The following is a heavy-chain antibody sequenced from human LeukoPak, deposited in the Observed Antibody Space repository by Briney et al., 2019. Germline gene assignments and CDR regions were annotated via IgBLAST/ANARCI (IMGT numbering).Heavy chain of an antibody. CDR2: IYSSGSI. CDR3: SRQFVF. Sequence: SETQSLTCTVFGGSLSSQYWVWVRQPPGKGLEWIGLIYSSGSIKYSPSLKSRLTISLDTSKNQISLKLTSVTAADTAICYWSRQFVFWG. CDR1: GGSLSSQY. V-gene: IGHV4-59*08. D-gene: IGHD3-10*01. J-gene: IGHJ6*01.